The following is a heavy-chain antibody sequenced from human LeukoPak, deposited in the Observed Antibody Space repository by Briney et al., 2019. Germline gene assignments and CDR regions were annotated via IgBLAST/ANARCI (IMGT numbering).Heavy chain of an antibody. CDR1: GFTFSSYG. J-gene: IGHJ4*02. D-gene: IGHD3-22*01. CDR2: IWYDGSNK. CDR3: TTITMIIVDPKTPFDY. V-gene: IGHV3-33*01. Sequence: GGSLRLSCVASGFTFSSYGIHWVRQAPGKGLEWVAVIWYDGSNKYYADSVKGRFTISRDNSKNTLYLQMNSLRAEDTAVYYCTTITMIIVDPKTPFDYWGQGTLVTVFS.